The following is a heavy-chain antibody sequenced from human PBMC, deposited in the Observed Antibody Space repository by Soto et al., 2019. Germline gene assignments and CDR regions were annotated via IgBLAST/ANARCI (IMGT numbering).Heavy chain of an antibody. Sequence: PSETLSLTCTVSGGSLTSYYWSWIRQPPGKGLEWIGFVYYTGIASYNPSLKSRVTISLDTSKNQFSLKLSSVTAADTAVYYCARVFRGVMRYGMDVWGQGTTVTVSS. D-gene: IGHD3-10*01. CDR3: ARVFRGVMRYGMDV. CDR2: VYYTGIA. V-gene: IGHV4-59*12. CDR1: GGSLTSYY. J-gene: IGHJ6*02.